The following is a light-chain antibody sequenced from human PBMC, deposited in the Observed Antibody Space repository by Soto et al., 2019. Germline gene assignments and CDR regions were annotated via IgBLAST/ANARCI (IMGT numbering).Light chain of an antibody. CDR1: QSVSNY. Sequence: EIVLTQSPATLSLSPGERATLSCRASQSVSNYLAWYQQKPGQAPRLLIYDASNRATGIPARFSGSGSGTDFTLTSISLEPVDFAVYYCQQRSNWPPSTFGQGTRLEIK. CDR3: QQRSNWPPST. CDR2: DAS. J-gene: IGKJ5*01. V-gene: IGKV3-11*01.